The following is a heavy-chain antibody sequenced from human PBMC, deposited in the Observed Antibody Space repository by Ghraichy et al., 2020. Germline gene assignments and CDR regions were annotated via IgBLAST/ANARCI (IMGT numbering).Heavy chain of an antibody. CDR3: ARTRGASNYNALDV. V-gene: IGHV3-23*01. CDR2: LNGGTT. D-gene: IGHD1-14*01. Sequence: GSLRLSCAASGFSLLSYAMSWVRQAPGKGLEWVSGLNGGTTYYADSVKGRFTISRDNSKNTVYLQMNSLRAEDTAVYYCARTRGASNYNALDVWGQGTTVTVSS. J-gene: IGHJ6*02. CDR1: GFSLLSYA.